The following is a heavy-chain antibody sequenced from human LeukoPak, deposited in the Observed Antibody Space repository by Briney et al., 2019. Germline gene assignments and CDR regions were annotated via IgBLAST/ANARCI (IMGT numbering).Heavy chain of an antibody. D-gene: IGHD4-17*01. CDR1: GGSISSGGYY. CDR2: IYYSGNT. V-gene: IGHV4-31*03. J-gene: IGHJ6*02. Sequence: PSQTLSLTCTVSGGSISSGGYYWSWIRQHPGKGLEWIGYIYYSGNTYYNPSLKSRVTMSVDTSKNQFSLKLSSVTAADTAVYYCARHGRATVTKYMDVWGQGTTVTVSS. CDR3: ARHGRATVTKYMDV.